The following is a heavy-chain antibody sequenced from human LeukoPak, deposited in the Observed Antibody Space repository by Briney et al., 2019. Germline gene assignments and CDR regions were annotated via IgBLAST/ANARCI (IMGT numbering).Heavy chain of an antibody. CDR3: ARLWDTMIVVVTGYFDY. J-gene: IGHJ4*02. Sequence: SETLSLTCTVSGGSNSSSSYYWGWIRQPPGKGLEWIGSIYYSGSTYYNPSLKSRVTISVDTSKNQFSLKLSSVTAADTAVYYCARLWDTMIVVVTGYFDYWGQGTLVTVSS. V-gene: IGHV4-39*01. CDR2: IYYSGST. CDR1: GGSNSSSSYY. D-gene: IGHD3-22*01.